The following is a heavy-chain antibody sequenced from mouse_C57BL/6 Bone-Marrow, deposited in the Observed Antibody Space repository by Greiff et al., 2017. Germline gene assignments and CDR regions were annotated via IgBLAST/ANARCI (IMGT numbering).Heavy chain of an antibody. CDR2: VYPGSGSI. V-gene: IGHV1-62-2*01. Sequence: QVQLQQSGAELVKPGASVKLSCKASGYIFTEYTIHWVKQRSGQGLEWIGWVYPGSGSIKYNERFKDKATLTADKSSNTVYMELSRLTSEDSAVYFWARHERYYDYEGYFDYWGQGTTLTVSS. D-gene: IGHD2-4*01. J-gene: IGHJ2*01. CDR3: ARHERYYDYEGYFDY. CDR1: GYIFTEYT.